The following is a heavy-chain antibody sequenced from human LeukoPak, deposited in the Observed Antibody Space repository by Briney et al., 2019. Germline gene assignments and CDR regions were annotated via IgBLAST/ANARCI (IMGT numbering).Heavy chain of an antibody. D-gene: IGHD3-22*01. J-gene: IGHJ4*02. V-gene: IGHV4-38-2*02. CDR1: RYSIRSDYY. Sequence: SETLSLTCSVSRYSIRSDYYWGWIRQPPGKGLEWIASIYHSGYTYYNASLKSRVTLSVDTSKNQFSLNLRSVTAADTAVYYCARPGRDGSGYYLRYFDYWGQGSLVIVSS. CDR2: IYHSGYT. CDR3: ARPGRDGSGYYLRYFDY.